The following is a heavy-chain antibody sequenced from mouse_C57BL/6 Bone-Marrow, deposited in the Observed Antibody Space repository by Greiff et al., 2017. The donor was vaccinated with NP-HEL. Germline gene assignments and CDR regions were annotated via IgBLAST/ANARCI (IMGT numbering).Heavy chain of an antibody. CDR1: GFTFSDYY. V-gene: IGHV5-12*01. CDR2: ISNGGGST. CDR3: ARWDYGFDY. J-gene: IGHJ2*01. D-gene: IGHD1-1*01. Sequence: EVMLVESGGGLVQPGGSLKLSCAASGFTFSDYYMYWVRQTPEKRLEWVAYISNGGGSTYYPDTVKGRFTISRDNAKNTLYLQMSRLKSEDTAMYYCARWDYGFDYWGQGTTLTVSS.